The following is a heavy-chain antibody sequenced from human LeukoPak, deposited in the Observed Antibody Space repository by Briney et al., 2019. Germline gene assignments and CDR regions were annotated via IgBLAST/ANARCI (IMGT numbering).Heavy chain of an antibody. D-gene: IGHD3-16*02. CDR1: GFTFSSYS. V-gene: IGHV3-21*01. CDR3: ARDRGGVIAPYYFDY. J-gene: IGHJ4*02. Sequence: GGSLRLSCAASGFTFSSYSMNWGCQPQAKGLELVSFISSNNSYIYYADSVKGRFTSSRDNAKNSLYLQMNSLRAEDTAVYYCARDRGGVIAPYYFDYWGQGTLVTVSS. CDR2: ISSNNSYI.